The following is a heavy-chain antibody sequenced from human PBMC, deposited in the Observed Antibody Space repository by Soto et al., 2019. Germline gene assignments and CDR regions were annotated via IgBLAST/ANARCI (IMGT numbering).Heavy chain of an antibody. CDR3: AKVVKQQLVRCGLDC. Sequence: QVQLVESGGGVVQPGTSLRLSCAASGFTFSNYGMHWVRQAPGKGLDCVASISSDGSSKYYADSVKGRFTISRDNSKNTLNLEMNSLRVEDTAVYYCAKVVKQQLVRCGLDCWGQGTLVTVSS. V-gene: IGHV3-30*18. CDR2: ISSDGSSK. D-gene: IGHD6-13*01. CDR1: GFTFSNYG. J-gene: IGHJ4*02.